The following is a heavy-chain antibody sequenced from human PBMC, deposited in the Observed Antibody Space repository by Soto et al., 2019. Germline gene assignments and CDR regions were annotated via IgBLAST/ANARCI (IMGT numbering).Heavy chain of an antibody. CDR1: GYSFTSYW. CDR2: IYPGDSDT. J-gene: IGHJ3*02. CDR3: ARAKLITGDAFDI. D-gene: IGHD1-20*01. V-gene: IGHV5-51*01. Sequence: GESLKISCKGSGYSFTSYWIGWVRQTPGKGLEWMGIIYPGDSDTRYSPSFQGQVTISADKSISTAYLQWSSLKASDTAMYYCARAKLITGDAFDIWGQGTMVTVSS.